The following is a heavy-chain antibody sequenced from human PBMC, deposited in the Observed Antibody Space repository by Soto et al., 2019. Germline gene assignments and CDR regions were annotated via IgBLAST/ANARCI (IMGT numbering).Heavy chain of an antibody. CDR3: AKDSYDSSGYLRSYYYYGMDV. V-gene: IGHV3-23*01. Sequence: LRLSCAASGFTFSSYAMSWVRQAPGKGLEWVSAISGSGGSTYYADPVKGRFTISRDNSKNTLYLQMNSLRAEDTAVYYCAKDSYDSSGYLRSYYYYGMDVWGQGTTVTVSS. J-gene: IGHJ6*02. CDR2: ISGSGGST. D-gene: IGHD3-22*01. CDR1: GFTFSSYA.